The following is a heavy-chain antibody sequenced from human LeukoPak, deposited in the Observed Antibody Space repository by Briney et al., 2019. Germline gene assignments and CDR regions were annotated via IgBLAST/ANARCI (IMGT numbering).Heavy chain of an antibody. CDR3: AKDLGQWLVDYYYGMDV. Sequence: QPGGSLRLSCAASGFTFSSYAMSWVRQAPGKGLEWVSGISWNSGSIGYADSVKGRFTISRDNAKNSLYLQMNSLRAEDTALYYCAKDLGQWLVDYYYGMDVWGRGTLVTVSS. D-gene: IGHD6-19*01. V-gene: IGHV3-9*01. CDR2: ISWNSGSI. CDR1: GFTFSSYA. J-gene: IGHJ6*02.